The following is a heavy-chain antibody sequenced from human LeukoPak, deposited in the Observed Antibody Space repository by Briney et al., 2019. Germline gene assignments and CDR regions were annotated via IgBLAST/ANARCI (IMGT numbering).Heavy chain of an antibody. CDR1: GFTFSSYS. CDR3: ARDRWELSSIDY. J-gene: IGHJ4*02. Sequence: GGSLRLSCAASGFTFSSYSMNWVRQAPGKGLEWVSSISGSSSYIYYADSVKGRFTISRDNAKNSLYLQMNSLRAEDTAVYYCARDRWELSSIDYWGQGTLVTVSS. V-gene: IGHV3-21*01. D-gene: IGHD1-26*01. CDR2: ISGSSSYI.